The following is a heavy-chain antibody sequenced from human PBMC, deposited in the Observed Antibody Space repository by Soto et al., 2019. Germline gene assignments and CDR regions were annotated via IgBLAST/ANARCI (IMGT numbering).Heavy chain of an antibody. J-gene: IGHJ4*02. D-gene: IGHD2-15*01. CDR1: GSSISSGDYY. CDR3: ARFVLGDCSGGNCPSHDY. V-gene: IGHV4-30-4*01. CDR2: IYYSGST. Sequence: SETLSLTCTVSGSSISSGDYYWSWIRQPPGKGLEWIGYIYYSGSTYYNPSLKSRVTISVDTSKNQFSLKLSSVTAADTAVYYCARFVLGDCSGGNCPSHDYWGQGTLVTVSS.